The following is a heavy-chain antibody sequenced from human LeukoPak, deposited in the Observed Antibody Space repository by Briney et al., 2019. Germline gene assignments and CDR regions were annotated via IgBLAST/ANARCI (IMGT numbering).Heavy chain of an antibody. CDR1: GFTFSSYA. V-gene: IGHV1-69*01. J-gene: IGHJ6*03. D-gene: IGHD6-6*01. CDR2: IIPIFGTA. CDR3: ARVFCLYSSPSCYYYYMDV. Sequence: GGSLRLSCAASGFTFSSYAMSWVRQAPGQGLEWMGGIIPIFGTANYAQKFQGRVTITADESTSTAYMELSSLRSEDTAVYYCARVFCLYSSPSCYYYYMDVWGKGTTVTVSS.